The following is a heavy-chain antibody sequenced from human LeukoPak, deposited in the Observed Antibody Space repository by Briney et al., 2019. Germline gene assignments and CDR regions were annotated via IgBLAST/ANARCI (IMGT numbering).Heavy chain of an antibody. D-gene: IGHD5-18*01. J-gene: IGHJ6*02. CDR3: ARGYGDYGMNV. CDR2: INPSGGST. V-gene: IGHV1-46*01. Sequence: ASVKVSCKASGYTFTSYHMNWVRQAPGQGPEWMGIINPSGGSTSYAQKFQGRVTMTRDASTSTVYMDLSSLRSEDTAVYYCARGYGDYGMNVWGQGTTVTVSS. CDR1: GYTFTSYH.